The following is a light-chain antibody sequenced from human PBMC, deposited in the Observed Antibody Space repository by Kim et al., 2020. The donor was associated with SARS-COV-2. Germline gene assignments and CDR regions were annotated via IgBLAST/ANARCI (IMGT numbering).Light chain of an antibody. V-gene: IGKV1-5*03. CDR3: QQYDGNPWT. Sequence: DIQMTQSPSTLSASVGDRVTLTYRASQAIVNWLAWYQQKPGQAPNLLIYEASILQTGVPSRFSGSGSGTEFTLTISSLQSDDFATYFCQQYDGNPWTFGQGTKVDIK. CDR1: QAIVNW. CDR2: EAS. J-gene: IGKJ1*01.